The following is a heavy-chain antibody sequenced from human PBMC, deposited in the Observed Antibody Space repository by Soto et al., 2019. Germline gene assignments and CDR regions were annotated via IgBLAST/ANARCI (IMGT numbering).Heavy chain of an antibody. Sequence: EVRLVESGVGLVQPGGSLRLSCVASGFTFTNFWLSCVRQAPGTWLEWVDNIQGDGSETRYVDSVKGRFTISRDNAKNSVYLQMNSLRGEETALYYCGRDEVRNGVGVWGPGTTVTVSS. J-gene: IGHJ6*02. CDR2: IQGDGSET. V-gene: IGHV3-7*01. CDR1: GFTFTNFW. CDR3: GRDEVRNGVGV.